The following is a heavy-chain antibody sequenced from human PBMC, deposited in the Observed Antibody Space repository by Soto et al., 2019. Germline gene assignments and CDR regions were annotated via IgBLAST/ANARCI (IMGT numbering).Heavy chain of an antibody. Sequence: PGGSLRLSCAASGFAFSRYWMHWVRQAPGKGLEWVSRASPDGTSTSYADSVKGRFTISRDNAKNTLFMQMNSLRAEDTVVYYCTRHCSRDYFLFDPWGQETQVTVSS. CDR1: GFAFSRYW. J-gene: IGHJ5*02. CDR3: TRHCSRDYFLFDP. D-gene: IGHD2-21*01. V-gene: IGHV3-74*01. CDR2: ASPDGTST.